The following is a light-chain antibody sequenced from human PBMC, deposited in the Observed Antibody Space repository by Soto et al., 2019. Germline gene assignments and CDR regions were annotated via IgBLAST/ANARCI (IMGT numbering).Light chain of an antibody. CDR3: SSYAGSNIDYV. J-gene: IGLJ1*01. Sequence: QSALTQPPSASGSPGQSVTISCTGTSSDVGGYKYVSWYQQHPGKVPKLMIYEVSKRPSGVPDRFSGSKSGNTASLTVSGLQAEDEADYYCSSYAGSNIDYVFGTGTTLTVL. CDR1: SSDVGGYKY. CDR2: EVS. V-gene: IGLV2-8*01.